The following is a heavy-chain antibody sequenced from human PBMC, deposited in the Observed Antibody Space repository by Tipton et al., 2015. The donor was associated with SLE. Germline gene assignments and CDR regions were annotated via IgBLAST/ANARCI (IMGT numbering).Heavy chain of an antibody. V-gene: IGHV5-51*03. CDR1: GYSFTTYW. Sequence: QLVQSGAEVKKPGESLKISCKASGYSFTTYWIGWVRQMPGKGLEWMGIIYPGDSDTRYSPSFQGQVTISADKSINTAYLQWSSLKASDTALYFCARGGIYYDFITYSNWFDPWGQGTLVTVSS. CDR2: IYPGDSDT. CDR3: ARGGIYYDFITYSNWFDP. J-gene: IGHJ5*02. D-gene: IGHD3/OR15-3a*01.